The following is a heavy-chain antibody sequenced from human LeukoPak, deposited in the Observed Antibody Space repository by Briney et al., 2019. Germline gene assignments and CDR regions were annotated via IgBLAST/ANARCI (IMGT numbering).Heavy chain of an antibody. CDR1: GYTFTSYG. D-gene: IGHD6-13*01. CDR3: ARLRDPYSSSWYERLAY. Sequence: GASVKVSCKASGYTFTSYGISWVRQAPGQGLEWMGWISAYNGNTNYAQKLQGRVTMTTDTSTSTAYMELSRLRSDDTAVYYCARLRDPYSSSWYERLAYWGQGTLVTVSS. J-gene: IGHJ4*02. V-gene: IGHV1-18*01. CDR2: ISAYNGNT.